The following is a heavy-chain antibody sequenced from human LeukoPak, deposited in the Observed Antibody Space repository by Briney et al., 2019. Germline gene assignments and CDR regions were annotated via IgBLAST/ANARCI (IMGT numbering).Heavy chain of an antibody. J-gene: IGHJ3*02. CDR2: INPNGGST. D-gene: IGHD3-9*01. CDR3: ARGGYYDILTGPEGDDAFDI. V-gene: IGHV1-46*01. Sequence: ASVKVSCKASGYTFTNYYMHWVRQAPGQGLEWMGIINPNGGSTTYAQKFQGRVTMTRDTSTSTVYMELSSLRSEDTAVYYCARGGYYDILTGPEGDDAFDIWGQGTMVTVSS. CDR1: GYTFTNYY.